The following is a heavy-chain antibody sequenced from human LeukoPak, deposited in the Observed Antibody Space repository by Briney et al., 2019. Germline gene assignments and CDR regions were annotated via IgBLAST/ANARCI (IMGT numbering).Heavy chain of an antibody. CDR1: GGSISSSSYY. D-gene: IGHD1-26*01. CDR2: IYYSGST. V-gene: IGHV4-39*01. Sequence: SSETLSPTCTVSGGSISSSSYYWGWIRQPPGKGLEWIGSIYYSGSTYYNPSLKSRVTISVDTSKNQFSLKLSSVTAADTAVYYCARPGGSYYSDAFDIWGQGTMVTVSS. CDR3: ARPGGSYYSDAFDI. J-gene: IGHJ3*02.